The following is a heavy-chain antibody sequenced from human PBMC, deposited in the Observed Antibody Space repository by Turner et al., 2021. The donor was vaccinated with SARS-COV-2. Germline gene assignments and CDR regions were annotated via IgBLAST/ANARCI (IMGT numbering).Heavy chain of an antibody. CDR1: GFTFSTYT. D-gene: IGHD3-10*01. CDR3: VKARSWDS. CDR2: ISGSGLST. V-gene: IGHV3-23*01. Sequence: EVQLLESGGGFIQPGGSLRLSCAASGFTFSTYTMNWVRQAPGKGLEWVTSISGSGLSTYYADTVKGRFTISRDNYKNTIEVQMNSLRAEDTAVYYCVKARSWDSWGQGILVTVSS. J-gene: IGHJ4*02.